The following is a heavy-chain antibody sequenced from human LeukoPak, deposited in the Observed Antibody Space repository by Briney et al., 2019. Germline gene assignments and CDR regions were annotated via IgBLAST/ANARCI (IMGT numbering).Heavy chain of an antibody. CDR3: AREGYSYGDYYYGMDV. J-gene: IGHJ6*02. CDR1: GGTFSSYA. CDR2: IIPIFGTA. D-gene: IGHD5-18*01. Sequence: GASVKVSCKASGGTFSSYAISWVRQAPGQGLEWMGGIIPIFGTANYAQKFQGRVTITADESTSTAYIELSSLRSEDTAVYYCAREGYSYGDYYYGMDVWGQGTTVTVSS. V-gene: IGHV1-69*13.